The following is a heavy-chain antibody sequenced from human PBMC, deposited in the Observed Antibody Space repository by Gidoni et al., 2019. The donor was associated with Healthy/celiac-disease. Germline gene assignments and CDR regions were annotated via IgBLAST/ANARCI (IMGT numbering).Heavy chain of an antibody. CDR2: INHSGST. Sequence: QVQLQQWGAGLLKPSETLSLTCAVYGGSFSGYYWSWIRQPPGKGLELIGEINHSGSTNYNPSLKSRVTISVDTSKNQFSLKLSSVTAADTAVYYWARGEGDFWSGYYSPHYYGMDVWGQGTTVTVSS. V-gene: IGHV4-34*01. D-gene: IGHD3-3*01. CDR1: GGSFSGYY. J-gene: IGHJ6*02. CDR3: ARGEGDFWSGYYSPHYYGMDV.